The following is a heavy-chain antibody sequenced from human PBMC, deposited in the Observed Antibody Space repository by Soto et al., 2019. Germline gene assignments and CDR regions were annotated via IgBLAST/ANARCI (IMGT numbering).Heavy chain of an antibody. D-gene: IGHD6-19*01. CDR3: AKTMKWLVNTWYFDL. CDR1: GFTVSSNY. J-gene: IGHJ2*01. V-gene: IGHV3-53*01. CDR2: IYSGGST. Sequence: GGSLRLSCAASGFTVSSNYMSWVRQAPGKGLEWVSVIYSGGSTYYADSVKGRFTISRDNSKNTLYLQMNSLRAEDTAVYYCAKTMKWLVNTWYFDLWGRGTLVTVSS.